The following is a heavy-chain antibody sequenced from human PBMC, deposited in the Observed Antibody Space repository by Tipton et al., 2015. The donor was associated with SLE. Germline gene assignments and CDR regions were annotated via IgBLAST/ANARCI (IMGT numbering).Heavy chain of an antibody. CDR2: INPNSGGT. V-gene: IGHV1-2*06. CDR1: GYTFTGYY. J-gene: IGHJ4*02. D-gene: IGHD3-22*01. CDR3: ARAPDLYDTSGYFAY. Sequence: QSGAEVKKPGASVKVSCKASGYTFTGYYMHWVRQAPGQGLEWMGRINPNSGGTNYAQKFQGRVSMTRDTSIRTAYMEVSRLSSDDTAVYFCARAPDLYDTSGYFAYWGQGTLVTVSS.